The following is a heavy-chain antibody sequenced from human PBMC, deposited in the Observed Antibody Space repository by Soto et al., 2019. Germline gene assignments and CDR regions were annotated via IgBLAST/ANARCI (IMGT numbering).Heavy chain of an antibody. D-gene: IGHD3-16*02. J-gene: IGHJ4*02. CDR1: GFTFSSYA. V-gene: IGHV3-23*01. CDR3: AKASTYEYVWGSFRYYFDN. Sequence: AESLRLSCAASGFTFSSYAMSWVRQAPGKGLKWVSGISGSGDRTHYADSVRGRFTISRDNFKNTLYLQMDSLRAEDTAVYYCAKASTYEYVWGSFRYYFDNWGQGTLVTVSS. CDR2: ISGSGDRT.